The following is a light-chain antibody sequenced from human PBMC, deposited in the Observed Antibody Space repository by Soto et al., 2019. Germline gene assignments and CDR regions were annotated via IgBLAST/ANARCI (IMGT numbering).Light chain of an antibody. CDR2: WAS. V-gene: IGKV4-1*01. Sequence: DIVMTQSPDSLAVSLGERATINCKSSQSVLYSSNNKNYLAWYQQKPGQPPNLLICWASTRESGVPDRFSGSGSGTDFTLTISSLQAEDVAVYYCQQYYSAPTFGQGTRLEIK. J-gene: IGKJ5*01. CDR1: QSVLYSSNNKNY. CDR3: QQYYSAPT.